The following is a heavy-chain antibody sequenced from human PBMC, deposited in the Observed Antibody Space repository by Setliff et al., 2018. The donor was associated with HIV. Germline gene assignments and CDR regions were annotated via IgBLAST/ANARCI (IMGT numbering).Heavy chain of an antibody. V-gene: IGHV4-4*09. CDR2: TCNWVAFRGGAF. Sequence: SETLSLTCAVSGDSVSRRCWSWFRQSQEKGLEWIGETCNWVAFRGGAFNYNPFLRSRATISMGWPENDSSLRLTSVTASDTAVYYCAQNFGWALGNWGPGTLVTVSS. CDR3: AQNFGWALGN. J-gene: IGHJ4*02. CDR1: GDSVSRRC. D-gene: IGHD3-16*01.